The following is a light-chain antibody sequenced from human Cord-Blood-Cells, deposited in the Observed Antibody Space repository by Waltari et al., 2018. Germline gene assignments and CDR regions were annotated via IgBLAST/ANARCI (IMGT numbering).Light chain of an antibody. CDR1: SSDVGGYHY. J-gene: IGLJ3*02. V-gene: IGLV2-14*01. CDR2: DVS. Sequence: QSALTQPASVSGSPGQSITISCTGTSSDVGGYHYVSWYHQHPGKAPKLMIYDVSKRPSGFSNRFSGSKSGNTASLTISGLQAEDEADYYCSSYTSSSTWVFGGGTKLTVL. CDR3: SSYTSSSTWV.